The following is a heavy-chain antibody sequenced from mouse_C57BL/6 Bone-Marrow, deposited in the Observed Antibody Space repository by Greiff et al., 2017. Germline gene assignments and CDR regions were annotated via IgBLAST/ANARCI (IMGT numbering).Heavy chain of an antibody. D-gene: IGHD2-13*01. CDR3: ARSRRVNAMDY. CDR2: INPSSGYT. V-gene: IGHV1-7*01. CDR1: GYTFTSSW. Sequence: VQLQESGAELAKPGASVKLSCKASGYTFTSSWMHWVKQRPGPGLDWIGYINPSSGYTKYNQKFKDKATLTADKSSSTAYMLLSSQTDEASAVYCCARSRRVNAMDYWGQGTPVTVSS. J-gene: IGHJ4*01.